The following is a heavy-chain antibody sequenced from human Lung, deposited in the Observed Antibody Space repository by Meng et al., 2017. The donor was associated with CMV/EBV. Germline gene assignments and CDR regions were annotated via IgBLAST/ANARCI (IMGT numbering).Heavy chain of an antibody. CDR1: GGSLSSRNW. V-gene: IGHV4-4*02. CDR2: IYHSGST. Sequence: QGRLRESGPGPVKPSGTLSLTFAVSGGSLSSRNWWSWVRQPPGKGLEWIGEIYHSGSTNYNPSLKSRVTISVDESKNQFSLRLSSVTAADTAVYYCARVGAYCGGDCYHPRWGQGTLVTVSS. D-gene: IGHD2-21*02. CDR3: ARVGAYCGGDCYHPR. J-gene: IGHJ4*02.